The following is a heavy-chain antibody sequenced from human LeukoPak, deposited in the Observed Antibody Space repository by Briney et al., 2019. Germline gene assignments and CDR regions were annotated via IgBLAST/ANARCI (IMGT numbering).Heavy chain of an antibody. J-gene: IGHJ4*02. V-gene: IGHV3-23*01. CDR1: GFTFSSYA. Sequence: GGSLRLSCAASGFTFSSYAMSWVRQAPGKGLEWVSAISGSGGSTYYADSVKGRFTISRDNSKNTLYLQMNSPRAEDTAVYYCAKLNPIFWSGQYAGYYFDYWGQGTLVTVSS. CDR2: ISGSGGST. CDR3: AKLNPIFWSGQYAGYYFDY. D-gene: IGHD3-3*01.